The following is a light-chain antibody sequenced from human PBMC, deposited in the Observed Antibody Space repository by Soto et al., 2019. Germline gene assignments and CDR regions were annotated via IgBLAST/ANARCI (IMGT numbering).Light chain of an antibody. CDR3: QQYYKWPPWT. CDR2: GAS. CDR1: QSVSSN. Sequence: DIVTTQSPSTLYVSPGDRATLSCRLSQSVSSNLAWYQQKPGQAPRLLIYGASTRGTGIPARFSGSGYGTELTLTISSLLSEDFAVSYCQQYYKWPPWTFGQGTKVDIK. J-gene: IGKJ1*01. V-gene: IGKV3-15*01.